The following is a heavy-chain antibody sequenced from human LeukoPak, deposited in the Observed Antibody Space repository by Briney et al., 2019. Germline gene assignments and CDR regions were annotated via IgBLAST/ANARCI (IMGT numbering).Heavy chain of an antibody. Sequence: SETLSLTCAVYGGSFSGYYWSWIRQPPGKGLEWIGEINHSGSTNYNPSLKSRVTISVDTSKNQFSLKLSSVTAADTAVCYCARGIGYYYYYYMDVWGKGTTVTVSS. D-gene: IGHD2-21*01. CDR1: GGSFSGYY. CDR2: INHSGST. J-gene: IGHJ6*03. CDR3: ARGIGYYYYYYMDV. V-gene: IGHV4-34*01.